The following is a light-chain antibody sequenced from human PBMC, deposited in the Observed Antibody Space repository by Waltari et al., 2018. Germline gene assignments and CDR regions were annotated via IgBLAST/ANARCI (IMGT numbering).Light chain of an antibody. CDR3: QVWDDFIDSGV. CDR2: GKD. Sequence: SSELTQDPAVSVALGQTVRITCQGDSLRTSYASWYQVKPGQAPLLVMYGKDRRPSGISDRISGHSSGTTSSLTITGAQAEDEADYHCQVWDDFIDSGVFGGGTRLSVL. V-gene: IGLV3-19*01. J-gene: IGLJ3*02. CDR1: SLRTSY.